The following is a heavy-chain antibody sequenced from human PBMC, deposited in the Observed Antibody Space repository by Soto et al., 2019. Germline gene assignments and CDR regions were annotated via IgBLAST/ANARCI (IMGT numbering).Heavy chain of an antibody. J-gene: IGHJ6*02. CDR2: IYYSGST. Sequence: PSETLSLTCTVSGGSVSSGSYYWSWIRQPPRKGLEWIGYIYYSGSTNYNPSLKSRVTISVDTSKNQFSLKLSSVTAADTAVYYCARAKLDSYYYYGMDVWGQGTTVTVSS. V-gene: IGHV4-61*01. D-gene: IGHD1-1*01. CDR1: GGSVSSGSYY. CDR3: ARAKLDSYYYYGMDV.